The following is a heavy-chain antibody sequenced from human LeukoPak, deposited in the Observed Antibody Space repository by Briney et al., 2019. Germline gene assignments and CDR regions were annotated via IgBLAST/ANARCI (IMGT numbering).Heavy chain of an antibody. CDR2: MNPNSGIT. Sequence: ASVKVSCKASGYTFTSYDINWVRQATGQGLEWVGWMNPNSGITGYAQKFQGRVTITRNTSISTAYMELSSLRSEDTAVYYCARGLIYCSSTSCYRYWFDPWGQGTLVTVSS. CDR1: GYTFTSYD. D-gene: IGHD2-2*01. V-gene: IGHV1-8*03. J-gene: IGHJ5*02. CDR3: ARGLIYCSSTSCYRYWFDP.